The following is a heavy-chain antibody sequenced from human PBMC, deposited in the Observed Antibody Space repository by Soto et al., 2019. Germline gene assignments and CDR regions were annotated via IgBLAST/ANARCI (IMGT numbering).Heavy chain of an antibody. V-gene: IGHV4-31*03. Sequence: QVKLKESGPGLVKPSQTLSLTCTVSGGSISMSGYYWSGFRRQPGKGLEWIGYIYYSGSTYYNPFLKSRVTISVDTCKNKFSLKLSSVTSAATAGDYCACLVAALDAFDIWGQGTMVTVSS. CDR1: GGSISMSGYY. J-gene: IGHJ3*02. D-gene: IGHD2-15*01. CDR3: ACLVAALDAFDI. CDR2: IYYSGST.